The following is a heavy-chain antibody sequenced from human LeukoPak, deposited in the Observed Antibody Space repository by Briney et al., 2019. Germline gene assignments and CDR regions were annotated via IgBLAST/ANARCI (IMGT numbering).Heavy chain of an antibody. CDR3: AKDLPAAVD. V-gene: IGHV3-21*01. CDR1: GFSFRSYS. D-gene: IGHD2-15*01. J-gene: IGHJ4*02. CDR2: ISRTSDDI. Sequence: SGGSLRLSCATSGFSFRSYSMSWVRQAPGKGLEWVSFISRTSDDIYHADSVKGRFTISRDNANNSLYLQMNSLRAEDTGVYYCAKDLPAAVDWGQGTLVTVSS.